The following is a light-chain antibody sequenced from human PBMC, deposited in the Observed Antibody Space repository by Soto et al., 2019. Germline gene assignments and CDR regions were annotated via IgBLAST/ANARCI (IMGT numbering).Light chain of an antibody. Sequence: DIQMTQSPSTLSASVGDRVTITCRASQSISNWLAWYHQKPGKAPKLLIYYASSLASGVPTRFSGSGSGTEYTLTISSLQPVDFATYYCQQYNRSPWTFGQGTKVEIK. J-gene: IGKJ1*01. V-gene: IGKV1-5*01. CDR3: QQYNRSPWT. CDR1: QSISNW. CDR2: YAS.